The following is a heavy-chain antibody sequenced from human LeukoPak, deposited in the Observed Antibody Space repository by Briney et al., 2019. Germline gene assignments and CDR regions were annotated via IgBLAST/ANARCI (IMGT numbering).Heavy chain of an antibody. J-gene: IGHJ5*02. CDR3: AKPGYCSSATSCLNWFDP. Sequence: GSLRLSCVASGFTFSRNAIHWVRQAPGKGPEWVAIISYDGSDKYYADSVKGRFTISRDNSKNTLYLQMNSLSSEDTAVYYCAKPGYCSSATSCLNWFDPWGQGTLVTVSS. V-gene: IGHV3-30*18. D-gene: IGHD2-8*02. CDR2: ISYDGSDK. CDR1: GFTFSRNA.